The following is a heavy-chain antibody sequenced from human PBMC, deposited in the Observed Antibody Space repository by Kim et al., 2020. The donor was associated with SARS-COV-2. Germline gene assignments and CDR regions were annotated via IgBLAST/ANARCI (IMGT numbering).Heavy chain of an antibody. Sequence: ASVKVSCKASGYTFTGYYMHWVRQAPGQGLEWMGRINPNSGGTNYAQKFQGRVTMTRDTSISTAYMELSRLRSDDTAVYYCARAYCGGDCYRWYWFDPWGQGTLVTVSS. CDR2: INPNSGGT. CDR3: ARAYCGGDCYRWYWFDP. J-gene: IGHJ5*02. D-gene: IGHD2-21*02. CDR1: GYTFTGYY. V-gene: IGHV1-2*06.